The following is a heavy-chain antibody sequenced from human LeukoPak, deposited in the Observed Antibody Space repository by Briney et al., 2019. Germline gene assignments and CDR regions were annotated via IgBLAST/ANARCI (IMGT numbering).Heavy chain of an antibody. Sequence: PGGSLRLACAASGFTFSSYAMHWVRQAPGKGLEWVAVISYDGSNKYYADSVKGRFTISRDNSKNTLYLQMNSLRAEDTAVYYCAREIGNPYYFDYWGQGTLDTVSS. CDR3: AREIGNPYYFDY. CDR1: GFTFSSYA. CDR2: ISYDGSNK. D-gene: IGHD3-10*01. V-gene: IGHV3-30*04. J-gene: IGHJ4*02.